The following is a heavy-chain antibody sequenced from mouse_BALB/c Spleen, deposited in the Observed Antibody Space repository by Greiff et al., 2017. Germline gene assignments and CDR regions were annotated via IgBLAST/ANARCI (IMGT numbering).Heavy chain of an antibody. CDR1: GYSITSDYA. D-gene: IGHD1-1*01. J-gene: IGHJ2*01. CDR3: ASNYYGFDY. V-gene: IGHV3-2*02. CDR2: ISYSGST. Sequence: EVMLVESGPGLVKPSQSLSLTCTVTGYSITSDYAWNWIRQFPGNKLEWMGYISYSGSTSYNPSLKSRISITRDTSKNQFFLQLNSVTTEDTATYYCASNYYGFDYWGQGTTLTVSS.